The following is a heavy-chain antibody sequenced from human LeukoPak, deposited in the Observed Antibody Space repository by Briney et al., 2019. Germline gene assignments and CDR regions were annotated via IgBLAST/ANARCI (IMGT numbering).Heavy chain of an antibody. Sequence: SETLSLTCVVYGGSFSGYYWTWIRQTPNKGLECIGEMSQSGSTNYNPSLKSRVTISVDTSQKQFSLRLSSVTAADTAVYYCARGRYLTTGGGAAAGFLDYWGQGTLVTVSS. CDR1: GGSFSGYY. CDR3: ARGRYLTTGGGAAAGFLDY. D-gene: IGHD6-13*01. J-gene: IGHJ4*02. V-gene: IGHV4-34*01. CDR2: MSQSGST.